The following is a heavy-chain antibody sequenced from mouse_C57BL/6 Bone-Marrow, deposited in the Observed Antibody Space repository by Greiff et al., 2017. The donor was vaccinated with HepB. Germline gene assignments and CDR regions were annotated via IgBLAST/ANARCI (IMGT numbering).Heavy chain of an antibody. CDR2: IYPGDGDT. CDR3: ATAQAAWFAY. V-gene: IGHV1-82*01. CDR1: GYAFSSSW. Sequence: VKLQESGPELVKPGASVKISCKASGYAFSSSWMNWVKQRPGKGLEWIGRIYPGDGDTNYNGKFKGKATLTADKSSSTAYMQLSSLTSEDSAVYFCATAQAAWFAYWGQGTLVTVSA. J-gene: IGHJ3*01. D-gene: IGHD3-2*02.